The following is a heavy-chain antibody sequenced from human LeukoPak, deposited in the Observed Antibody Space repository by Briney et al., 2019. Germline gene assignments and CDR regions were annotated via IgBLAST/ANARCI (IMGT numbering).Heavy chain of an antibody. Sequence: GRSLRLSCAASGFSFSSYGMHWVRQAPGKGLEWVAVIWYDGSNKYYADSVKGRFTISRDNSKNTLYLQMNSLRAEDTAVYYCARGRYYDSSGLGDFQHWGQGTLVTVSS. D-gene: IGHD3-22*01. CDR1: GFSFSSYG. J-gene: IGHJ1*01. CDR2: IWYDGSNK. CDR3: ARGRYYDSSGLGDFQH. V-gene: IGHV3-33*08.